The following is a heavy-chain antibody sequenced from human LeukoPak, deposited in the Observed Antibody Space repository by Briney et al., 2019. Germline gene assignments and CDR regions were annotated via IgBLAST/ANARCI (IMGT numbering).Heavy chain of an antibody. J-gene: IGHJ6*03. CDR3: AKIGPGDFGVVYYYYMDV. CDR2: INWNGGST. D-gene: IGHD3-3*01. CDR1: GFTFDDYG. Sequence: GGSLRLSCAASGFTFDDYGMSWVRQAPGKGLEWVSGINWNGGSTGYADSVKGRFTISRDNSKNTLYLQMNSLRAEDTAVYYCAKIGPGDFGVVYYYYMDVWGKGTTVTVSS. V-gene: IGHV3-20*04.